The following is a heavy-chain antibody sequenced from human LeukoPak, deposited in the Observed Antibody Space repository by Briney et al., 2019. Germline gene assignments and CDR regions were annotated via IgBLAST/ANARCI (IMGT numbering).Heavy chain of an antibody. CDR3: ARDPSSLRDSFDY. CDR2: ISGSGGST. Sequence: GSLRLSCAASGFTFSSYAMSWVRQAPGKGLEWVSAISGSGGSTYYADSVKGRFTISRDNSKNTLYLQMNSLRAEDTAFYYCARDPSSLRDSFDYWGQGTLVTVSS. J-gene: IGHJ4*02. V-gene: IGHV3-23*01. CDR1: GFTFSSYA.